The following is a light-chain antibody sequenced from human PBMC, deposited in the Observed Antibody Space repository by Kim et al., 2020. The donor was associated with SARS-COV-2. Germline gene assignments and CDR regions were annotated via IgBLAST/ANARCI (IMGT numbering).Light chain of an antibody. CDR2: DVS. CDR3: SSYTSSSTPYV. Sequence: QSITISCTGTSSDVGGYNYVSWYQQHPGKAPKLMIFDVSNRPSGVSNRFSGSKSGNTASLTISGLQAEDEADYYCSSYTSSSTPYVFGTGTKVTVL. CDR1: SSDVGGYNY. V-gene: IGLV2-14*03. J-gene: IGLJ1*01.